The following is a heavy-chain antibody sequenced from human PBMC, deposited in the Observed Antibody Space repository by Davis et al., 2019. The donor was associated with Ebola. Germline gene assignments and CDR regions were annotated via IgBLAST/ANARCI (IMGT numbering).Heavy chain of an antibody. V-gene: IGHV1-69*13. J-gene: IGHJ4*02. Sequence: SVKVSCKASGYTFTSYDINWVRQANGQGLEWMGGIIPIFGTANYAQKFQGRVTITADESTSTAYMELSSLRSEDTAVYYCARDSDYYDSSGYYYWVDYWGQGTLVTVSS. CDR1: GYTFTSYD. D-gene: IGHD3-22*01. CDR3: ARDSDYYDSSGYYYWVDY. CDR2: IIPIFGTA.